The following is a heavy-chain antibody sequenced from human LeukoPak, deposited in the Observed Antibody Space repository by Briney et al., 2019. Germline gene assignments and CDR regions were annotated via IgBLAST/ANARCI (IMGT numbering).Heavy chain of an antibody. Sequence: ASVKVSCKPSAYTFTAYYIHWVRQAPGQGLEWMGWINPNSGGTDYAQKFQGRVTMTRDTSISTVYIELSRLTYDGTAVYYCARGVGVDSLRRLDPWGQGTLVTVSS. CDR2: INPNSGGT. CDR1: AYTFTAYY. J-gene: IGHJ5*02. CDR3: ARGVGVDSLRRLDP. V-gene: IGHV1-2*02. D-gene: IGHD3-22*01.